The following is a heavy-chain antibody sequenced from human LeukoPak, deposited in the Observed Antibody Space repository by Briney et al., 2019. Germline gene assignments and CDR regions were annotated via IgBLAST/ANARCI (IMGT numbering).Heavy chain of an antibody. CDR2: INPNSGGT. CDR3: GRERPRVGIRGYYFDY. Sequence: ASVKVSCKASGYTFTDYYMHWVRQAPGQGLEWMGWINPNSGGTNYAQKFQGRVTMTRDTSISTAYMELSRLTSDDTAVYYCGRERPRVGIRGYYFDYWGQGILVTVSS. CDR1: GYTFTDYY. V-gene: IGHV1-2*02. D-gene: IGHD3-10*01. J-gene: IGHJ4*02.